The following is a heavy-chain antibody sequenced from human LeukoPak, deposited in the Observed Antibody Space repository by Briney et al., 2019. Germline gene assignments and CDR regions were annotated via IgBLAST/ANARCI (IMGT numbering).Heavy chain of an antibody. D-gene: IGHD1/OR15-1a*01. CDR3: AVGPNNYYFDS. Sequence: SETLSLTCTVSGGSVSSDSWSWIRQLPGKGLEWIGYVYYSGSTNYNPSLKSRVTISVDTSKNQFSLKLSSVTAADAAVYYCAVGPNNYYFDSWGQGTLVTVSS. CDR2: VYYSGST. V-gene: IGHV4-59*02. CDR1: GGSVSSDS. J-gene: IGHJ4*02.